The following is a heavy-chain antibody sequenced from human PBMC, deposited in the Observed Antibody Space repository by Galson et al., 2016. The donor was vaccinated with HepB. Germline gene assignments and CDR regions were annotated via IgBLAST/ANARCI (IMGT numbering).Heavy chain of an antibody. D-gene: IGHD7-27*01. V-gene: IGHV4-39*01. J-gene: IGHJ4*02. CDR2: IYNSGRT. CDR1: GGSIRSSSYY. Sequence: ETLSLTCSVSGGSIRSSSYYWGWIRQPPGKGLEWIANIYNSGRTYYTPSLKSRVTISVDTSKNQFSLKLSSVTAADTAVYYCASPSNWEQNFDYWGQGTLVTVSS. CDR3: ASPSNWEQNFDY.